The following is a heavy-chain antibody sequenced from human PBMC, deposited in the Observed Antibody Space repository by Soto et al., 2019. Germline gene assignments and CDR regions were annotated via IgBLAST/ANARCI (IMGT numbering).Heavy chain of an antibody. V-gene: IGHV3-7*01. CDR3: ATCGSGCYYSV. D-gene: IGHD3-10*01. CDR2: INQAGSAK. CDR1: EVRFTTHW. J-gene: IGHJ6*02. Sequence: VASEVRFTTHWMFRGRQAPGKGLERVASINQAGSAKKYGKAVDVRFTISRDNAKKSLYLKMNNLSDDVTAVYYCATCGSGCYYSVWGQGATVTVSS.